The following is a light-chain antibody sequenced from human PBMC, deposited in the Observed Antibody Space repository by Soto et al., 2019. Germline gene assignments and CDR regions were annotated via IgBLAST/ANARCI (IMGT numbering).Light chain of an antibody. CDR3: SSYGSSGTLLV. Sequence: QSVLTQPASVSGSPGQSITISCTGTSSDVGGSKYVSWYQQCPGKAPKLMIYEVSNRPSGVSNRFSGSKSGNTASLTISGLQADDEADYYCSSYGSSGTLLVFGSGTKLTVL. V-gene: IGLV2-14*01. J-gene: IGLJ1*01. CDR2: EVS. CDR1: SSDVGGSKY.